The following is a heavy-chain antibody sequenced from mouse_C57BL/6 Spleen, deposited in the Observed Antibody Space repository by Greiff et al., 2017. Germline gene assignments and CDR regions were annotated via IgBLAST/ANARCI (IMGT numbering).Heavy chain of an antibody. J-gene: IGHJ2*01. D-gene: IGHD2-3*01. CDR2: IRSKSNNHAT. V-gene: IGHV10-1*01. CDR1: GFSFNTYA. CDR3: VRFSDGFLFDY. Sequence: EVQVVESGGGLVQPKGSLKLSCAASGFSFNTYAMNWVRQAPGKGLEWVARIRSKSNNHATYYADSVKDRFTISRDDSESMLYLQMNNLKTEDTAMYYCVRFSDGFLFDYWGQGTTLTVSS.